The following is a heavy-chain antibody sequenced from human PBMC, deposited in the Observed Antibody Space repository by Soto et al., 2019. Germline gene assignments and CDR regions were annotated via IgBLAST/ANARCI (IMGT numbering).Heavy chain of an antibody. D-gene: IGHD1-1*01. CDR2: IFPLTDIP. V-gene: IGHV1-69*02. CDR1: GGTFRNYP. J-gene: IGHJ4*02. CDR3: ARGPLVVWNYFES. Sequence: QVQLVQSGAEVKKPGSSVKVSCKASGGTFRNYPINWVRQAPGQGLEWMGSIFPLTDIPDYAQNFQARLTISADKSTSTAYMELSSLTSDDTAMYFCARGPLVVWNYFESWGQGTLVTVSS.